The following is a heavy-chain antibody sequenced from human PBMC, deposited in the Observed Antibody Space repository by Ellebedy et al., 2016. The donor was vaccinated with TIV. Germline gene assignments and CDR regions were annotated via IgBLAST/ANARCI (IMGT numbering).Heavy chain of an antibody. CDR2: IYYSGST. D-gene: IGHD3-3*01. CDR1: GGSISSYY. J-gene: IGHJ6*02. V-gene: IGHV4-59*01. CDR3: ARDLYDFWSGYPATLYGMDV. Sequence: SETLSLTXTVSGGSISSYYWSWIRQPPGKGLEWIGYIYYSGSTNYNPSLKSRVTTSVDTSKNQFSLKLSSVTAADTAVYYCARDLYDFWSGYPATLYGMDVWGQGTTVTVSS.